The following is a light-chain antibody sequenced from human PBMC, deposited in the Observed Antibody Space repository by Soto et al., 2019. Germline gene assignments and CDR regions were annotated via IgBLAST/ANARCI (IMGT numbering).Light chain of an antibody. Sequence: QSVLTQPPSVSGAPGQRVTISCTGSSSNIGACYDVLWYQQLPGTAPKLLIYDNSNRPSVVPDRFSGSKSGTSASLAITWLQAEDGADYYCQSYDRSLSGSRVFGTGTKVTVL. J-gene: IGLJ1*01. V-gene: IGLV1-40*01. CDR1: SSNIGACYD. CDR3: QSYDRSLSGSRV. CDR2: DNS.